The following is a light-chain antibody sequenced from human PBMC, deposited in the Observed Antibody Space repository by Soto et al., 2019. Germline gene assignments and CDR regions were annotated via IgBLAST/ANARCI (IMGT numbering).Light chain of an antibody. V-gene: IGKV3-15*01. CDR1: QSVSSN. J-gene: IGKJ1*01. Sequence: EIVMTQSPATLSVSPGERATLSCRASQSVSSNLAWYQQKPGQAPSLLIYGGSTWATGIPARFSGSGSGTDFTLTISSLQSEDFAVYYCQQYNNWPRTFGQGTKVEIK. CDR3: QQYNNWPRT. CDR2: GGS.